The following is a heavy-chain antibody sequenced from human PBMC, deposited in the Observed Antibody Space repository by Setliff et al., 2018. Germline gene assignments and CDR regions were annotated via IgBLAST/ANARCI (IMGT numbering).Heavy chain of an antibody. CDR1: GGTFTYYY. D-gene: IGHD1-26*01. Sequence: PSETLSLTCAASGGTFTYYYWTWIRQSPAKGLEWIGEITHTGTTGSTNYNPSLESRVTISVDTSKNQFSLKLASVTAADTALYYCARGGGSYYEGYFDYWGQGTLVTVSS. V-gene: IGHV4-34*01. J-gene: IGHJ4*02. CDR2: ITHTGTTGST. CDR3: ARGGGSYYEGYFDY.